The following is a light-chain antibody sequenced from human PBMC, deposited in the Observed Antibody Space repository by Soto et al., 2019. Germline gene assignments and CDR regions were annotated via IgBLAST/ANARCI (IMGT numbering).Light chain of an antibody. J-gene: IGLJ2*01. V-gene: IGLV1-47*01. CDR1: SSNIGSNY. Sequence: QSVLTQSPSASGTPGQTVTISCSGRSSNIGSNYVYWYHQLPGTAPRLVMYRADQRPSGVSDRFSGSKSGTSASLAISGLRSEDEGVYYCAAWDDIVSGLVFGGGTKVTVL. CDR2: RAD. CDR3: AAWDDIVSGLV.